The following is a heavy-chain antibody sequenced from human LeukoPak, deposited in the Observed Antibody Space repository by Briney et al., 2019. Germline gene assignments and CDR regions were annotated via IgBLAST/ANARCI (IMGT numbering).Heavy chain of an antibody. D-gene: IGHD2-2*02. CDR2: IKQDGSEK. CDR1: GFTFSSDW. CDR3: ARVYVVVSSSCYID. Sequence: GGSLRLSCAASGFTFSSDWMSWVRQAPGKGLEWVANIKQDGSEKFYVDSVKGRFTISRDNAKNSLYLQMNSLRAEDTAVYYCARVYVVVSSSCYIDWGQGTMVTVSS. J-gene: IGHJ3*01. V-gene: IGHV3-7*01.